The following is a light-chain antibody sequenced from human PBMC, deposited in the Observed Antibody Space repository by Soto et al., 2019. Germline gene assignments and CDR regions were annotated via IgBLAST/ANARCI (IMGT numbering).Light chain of an antibody. Sequence: EIVLTQSPATLSLSPGERATLSCRASPSVTNYLAWYQQKPGQAPRLVIYGAFNRATGIPARFSGSGSGTDFTLTISSLEPGDFAVYYCQQRNIWPPVTFGQGTRLEL. CDR3: QQRNIWPPVT. V-gene: IGKV3-11*01. CDR1: PSVTNY. J-gene: IGKJ5*01. CDR2: GAF.